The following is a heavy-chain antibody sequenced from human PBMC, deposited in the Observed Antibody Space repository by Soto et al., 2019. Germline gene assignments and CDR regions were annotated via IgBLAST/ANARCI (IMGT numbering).Heavy chain of an antibody. J-gene: IGHJ4*02. D-gene: IGHD4-17*01. CDR1: GFTFSSYS. V-gene: IGHV3-21*01. CDR3: ARNAYGDYEPYFDY. CDR2: ISSSSSYI. Sequence: GGSLRLSCAASGFTFSSYSMNWVRQAPGKGLEWVSSISSSSSYIYYADSVKGRFTISRDNAKNSLYLQMNSLRAEDTAVYYCARNAYGDYEPYFDYWGQGTLVTVSS.